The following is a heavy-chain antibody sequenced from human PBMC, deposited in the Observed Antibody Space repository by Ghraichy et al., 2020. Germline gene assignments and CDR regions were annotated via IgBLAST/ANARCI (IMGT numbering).Heavy chain of an antibody. CDR3: ARGLRESLQFDY. J-gene: IGHJ4*02. Sequence: SETLSLTCAVYGGSFSGYYWSWIRQPPGKGLEWIGEINHSGSTNYNPSLKSRVTISVDTSKNQFSLKLSSVTAADTAVYYCARGLRESLQFDYWGQGTLVTVSS. D-gene: IGHD4-11*01. CDR1: GGSFSGYY. CDR2: INHSGST. V-gene: IGHV4-34*01.